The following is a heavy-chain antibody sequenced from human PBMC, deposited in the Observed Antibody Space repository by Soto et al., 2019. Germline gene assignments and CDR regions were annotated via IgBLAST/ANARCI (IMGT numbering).Heavy chain of an antibody. CDR3: ARDRIPYYDYVWGSYRTPPDNWFDP. CDR2: ISAYNGNT. V-gene: IGHV1-18*01. D-gene: IGHD3-16*02. CDR1: GYTFTSYG. Sequence: ASVKVSCKASGYTFTSYGISWVRQAPGQGLEWMGWISAYNGNTNYAQKLQGRVTMTTDTSTSTAYMELRSLRSDDTAVYYCARDRIPYYDYVWGSYRTPPDNWFDPWGQGTLVTVSS. J-gene: IGHJ5*02.